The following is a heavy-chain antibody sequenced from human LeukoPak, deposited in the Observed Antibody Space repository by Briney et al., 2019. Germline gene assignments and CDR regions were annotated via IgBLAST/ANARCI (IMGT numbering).Heavy chain of an antibody. CDR1: GGSIGSGSYY. CDR2: IYTSGST. CDR3: ARDFGSSWYGWFDP. D-gene: IGHD6-13*01. J-gene: IGHJ5*02. Sequence: PSETLSLTCTVSGGSIGSGSYYWSWIRQPAGKGLEWVGRIYTSGSTNYNPSLKSRVTISVDTSKNQFSLKLSSVTAADTAVYYCARDFGSSWYGWFDPWGQGTLVTVSS. V-gene: IGHV4-61*02.